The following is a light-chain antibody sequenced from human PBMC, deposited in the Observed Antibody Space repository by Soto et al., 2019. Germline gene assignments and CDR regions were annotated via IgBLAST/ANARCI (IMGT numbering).Light chain of an antibody. CDR3: AAWDDTLSGLV. Sequence: QSVLTQPPSASGAPGPTVTISCSGRSSNIGSNYVYWYQQLPETAPRLLLYRADQRPSGIPDRFSGSKSGTSASLAISGLRSEDEADYYCAAWDDTLSGLVFGGGTKLTVL. J-gene: IGLJ2*01. CDR1: SSNIGSNY. V-gene: IGLV1-47*01. CDR2: RAD.